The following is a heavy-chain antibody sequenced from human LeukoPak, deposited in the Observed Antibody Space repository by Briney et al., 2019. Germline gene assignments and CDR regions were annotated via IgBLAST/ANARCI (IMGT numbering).Heavy chain of an antibody. CDR2: IYYSGST. J-gene: IGHJ2*01. Sequence: SETLSLTCTVSGVSISSSSYYWGWVRQPPGKGLEWIGTIYYSGSTYYNPSLKSRLTMSVDTSKNQFSLKLSSVTVADTAIYYCARQTYYYDSSGHPYWYFDLWGRGTLVTVSS. CDR1: GVSISSSSYY. V-gene: IGHV4-39*01. CDR3: ARQTYYYDSSGHPYWYFDL. D-gene: IGHD3-22*01.